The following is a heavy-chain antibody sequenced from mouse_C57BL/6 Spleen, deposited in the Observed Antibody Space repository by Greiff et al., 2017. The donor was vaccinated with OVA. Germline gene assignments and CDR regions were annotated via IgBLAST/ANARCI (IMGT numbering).Heavy chain of an antibody. CDR2: IDPSDSYT. CDR3: ARGRNYFDY. CDR1: GYTFTCYW. Sequence: VQLQQSGAELVMPGASVKLSCKASGYTFTCYWMHWVKQRPGQGLEWIGEIDPSDSYTNYNQKFKGKSTLTVDKSSSTAYMQLSSLTSEDSAVYYCARGRNYFDYWGQGTTLTVSS. V-gene: IGHV1-69*01. J-gene: IGHJ2*01.